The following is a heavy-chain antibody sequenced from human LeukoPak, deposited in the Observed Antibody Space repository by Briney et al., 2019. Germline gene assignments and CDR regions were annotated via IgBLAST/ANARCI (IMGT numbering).Heavy chain of an antibody. J-gene: IGHJ4*02. Sequence: ASVTVSFTASGYTFTIYYIHWVRQAPGQGLEWMGIINPSGGSTSYAQKFQGRVTMTRDTSTSTVYMELSSLRSEDTAVYYCARDSAMVRGRPYYFDYWGQGTLVTVSS. CDR1: GYTFTIYY. CDR3: ARDSAMVRGRPYYFDY. V-gene: IGHV1-46*01. D-gene: IGHD3-10*01. CDR2: INPSGGST.